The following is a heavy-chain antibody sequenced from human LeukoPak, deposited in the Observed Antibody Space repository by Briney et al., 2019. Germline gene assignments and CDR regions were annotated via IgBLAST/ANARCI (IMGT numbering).Heavy chain of an antibody. V-gene: IGHV1-69*04. J-gene: IGHJ4*02. CDR2: IIPILGIA. CDR3: AEVEGSCRGAGCYPFSLDD. Sequence: ASVKVSCKASGGTFSNYGISWVRQAPGQGLEWMGRIIPILGIAKYAQKFQGRVTITADKSTSTGYMELNSLRSEDTAVYYCAEVEGSCRGAGCYPFSLDDWGQGNLVTVS. CDR1: GGTFSNYG. D-gene: IGHD2-15*01.